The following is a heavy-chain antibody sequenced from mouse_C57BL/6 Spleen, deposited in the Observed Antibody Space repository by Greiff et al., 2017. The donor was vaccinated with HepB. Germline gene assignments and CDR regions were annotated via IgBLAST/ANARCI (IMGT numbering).Heavy chain of an antibody. Sequence: VMLVESGTELARPGASVKMSCKASGYTFTSYTMHWVKQRPGQGLEWIGYINPSSGYTKYNQKFKDKATLTADKSSSTAYMQLSSLTSEDSAVYYCARSLYDYGRGYAMDYWGQGTSVTVSS. V-gene: IGHV1-4*01. J-gene: IGHJ4*01. CDR3: ARSLYDYGRGYAMDY. D-gene: IGHD2-4*01. CDR2: INPSSGYT. CDR1: GYTFTSYT.